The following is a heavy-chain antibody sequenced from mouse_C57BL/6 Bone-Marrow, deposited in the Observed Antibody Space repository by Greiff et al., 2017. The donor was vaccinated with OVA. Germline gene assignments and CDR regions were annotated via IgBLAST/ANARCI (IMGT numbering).Heavy chain of an antibody. CDR3: ARNYYDYGSWFAY. CDR1: GFTFSDYG. D-gene: IGHD2-4*01. CDR2: ISSGSSTL. Sequence: EVQGVESGGGLVKPGGSLKLSCAASGFTFSDYGMHWVRQAPEKGLEWVAYISSGSSTLYYADTVKGRFTISRDNAKNTLFLQMTSLRSEDTAMYYCARNYYDYGSWFAYWGQGTLVTVSA. J-gene: IGHJ3*01. V-gene: IGHV5-17*01.